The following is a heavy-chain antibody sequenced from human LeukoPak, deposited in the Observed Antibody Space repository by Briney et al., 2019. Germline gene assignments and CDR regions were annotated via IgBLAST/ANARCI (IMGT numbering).Heavy chain of an antibody. CDR1: GYTFTSYG. J-gene: IGHJ5*02. CDR3: AREESYYGSGSYYPNWFDP. V-gene: IGHV1-18*01. Sequence: ASVKVSCKASGYTFTSYGISWVRQAPGQGLEWMGWISAYNGNTNYAQKLQGRVTMTTDTSTSTAYMELRSLRSDDTAVYYCAREESYYGSGSYYPNWFDPWGQGTLVTVSS. D-gene: IGHD3-10*01. CDR2: ISAYNGNT.